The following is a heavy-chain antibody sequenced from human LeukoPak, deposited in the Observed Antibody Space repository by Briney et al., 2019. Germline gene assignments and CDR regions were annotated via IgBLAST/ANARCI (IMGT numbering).Heavy chain of an antibody. CDR2: INHSGST. J-gene: IGHJ4*02. D-gene: IGHD4-23*01. Sequence: SETLSLTCAVYGGSFSGYYWSWIRQPPGKGLEWIGEINHSGSTNYNPSLKSRVTISVDTSKNQFSLKLSSVTAADTAVYYCARGLHDYGGTLFDYWGQGTLVTVSS. V-gene: IGHV4-34*01. CDR1: GGSFSGYY. CDR3: ARGLHDYGGTLFDY.